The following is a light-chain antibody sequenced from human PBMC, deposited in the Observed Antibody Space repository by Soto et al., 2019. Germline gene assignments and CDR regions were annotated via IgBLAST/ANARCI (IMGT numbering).Light chain of an antibody. CDR2: EVS. Sequence: QSALTQPASVSGSPGQSITISCTGTSSDVGGYNYVSWYQQHPGKAPKLMIYEVSNRPSGVSNRFSGSKSSNTASLTISGLQAEDEADYYCSSYTSSSTSRVFGTGTKVTVL. J-gene: IGLJ1*01. CDR1: SSDVGGYNY. CDR3: SSYTSSSTSRV. V-gene: IGLV2-14*01.